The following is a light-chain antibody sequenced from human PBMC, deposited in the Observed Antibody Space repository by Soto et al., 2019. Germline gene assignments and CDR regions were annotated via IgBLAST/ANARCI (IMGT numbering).Light chain of an antibody. CDR3: QQYGSSPPYT. CDR1: QSVSSSY. V-gene: IGKV3-20*01. Sequence: EIALTQSPGTLSLSPGERATLSCRASQSVSSSYLAWYQQKPGQAPGLLIYGASSRATGIPDRFSGSGSGTDFTLTISRLEPEDFAVYYCQQYGSSPPYTFGQGTKVDIK. CDR2: GAS. J-gene: IGKJ2*01.